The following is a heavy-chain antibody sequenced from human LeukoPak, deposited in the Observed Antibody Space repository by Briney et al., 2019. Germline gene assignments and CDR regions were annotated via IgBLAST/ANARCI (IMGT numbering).Heavy chain of an antibody. CDR1: GYTFTSYY. CDR2: INPNSGGT. J-gene: IGHJ6*03. CDR3: AIHGAMVRGVPQYYYYMDV. D-gene: IGHD3-10*01. Sequence: ASVKVSCKASGYTFTSYYMHWVRQAPGQGLEWMGWINPNSGGTNYAQKFQGRVTMTRDTSISTAYMELSRLRSEDTAVYYCAIHGAMVRGVPQYYYYMDVWGKGTTVTVSS. V-gene: IGHV1-2*02.